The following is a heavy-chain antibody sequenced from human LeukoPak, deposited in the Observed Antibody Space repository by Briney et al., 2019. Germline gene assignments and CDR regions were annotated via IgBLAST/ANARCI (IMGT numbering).Heavy chain of an antibody. V-gene: IGHV1-18*04. CDR2: ISAYNGNT. CDR3: ARDKPYYYDSSGYYYLDY. D-gene: IGHD3-22*01. J-gene: IGHJ4*02. CDR1: GYTFTGYY. Sequence: PPASVKVSCKASGYTFTGYYMHWVRQAPGQGLEWMGWISAYNGNTNYAQKLQGRVTMTTDTSTSTAYMELRSLRSDDTAVYYCARDKPYYYDSSGYYYLDYWGQGTLVTVSS.